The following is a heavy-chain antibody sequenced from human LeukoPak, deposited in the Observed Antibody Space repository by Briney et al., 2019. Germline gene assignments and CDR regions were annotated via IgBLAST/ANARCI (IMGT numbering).Heavy chain of an antibody. D-gene: IGHD2-2*01. CDR3: ARHGRVGYQLFINWYFDL. V-gene: IGHV4-39*01. Sequence: SETLSLTCTVSGGSISSSSYYWGWIRQPPGKGLEWIGSIYYSGSTYYNPSLKSRVTISVDTSKNQFSLKLSSVTAADTAVYYCARHGRVGYQLFINWYFDLWGRGTLVTVSS. CDR2: IYYSGST. J-gene: IGHJ2*01. CDR1: GGSISSSSYY.